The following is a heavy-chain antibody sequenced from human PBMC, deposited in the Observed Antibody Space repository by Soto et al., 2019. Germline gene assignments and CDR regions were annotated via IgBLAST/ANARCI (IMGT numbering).Heavy chain of an antibody. D-gene: IGHD1-7*01. CDR1: GGTFSSYA. V-gene: IGHV1-69*01. Sequence: QVQLVQSGAEVKKPGSSVKVSCKASGGTFSSYAISWVRQAPGQGLEWMGGIIPIFGTANYAQKFQGRVTITADESTSTAYMELSSLRSEDTAVYYCARESGELELPYYYYGMDVWGQGTTVTVYS. CDR3: ARESGELELPYYYYGMDV. CDR2: IIPIFGTA. J-gene: IGHJ6*02.